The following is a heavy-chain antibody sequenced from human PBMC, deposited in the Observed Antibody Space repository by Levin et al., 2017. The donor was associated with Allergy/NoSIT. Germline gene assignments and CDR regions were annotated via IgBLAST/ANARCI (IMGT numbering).Heavy chain of an antibody. V-gene: IGHV2-26*01. CDR2: IFSNDEK. CDR3: ARVEVDGDCVSTSCYNHDSGLDV. J-gene: IGHJ6*02. CDR1: GFSLTNTRMG. D-gene: IGHD2-2*02. Sequence: ESGPTLVKPTETLTLTCTVSGFSLTNTRMGVSWIRQPPGKALEWLAHIFSNDEKSYSPSLKSRLTISQDTSNSQVVFKLTNMAPSDTPTYACARVEVDGDCVSTSCYNHDSGLDVWGQGTTVTVSS.